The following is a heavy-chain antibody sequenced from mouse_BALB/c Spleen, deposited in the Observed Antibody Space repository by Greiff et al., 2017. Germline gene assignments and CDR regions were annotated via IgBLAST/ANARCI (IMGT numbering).Heavy chain of an antibody. Sequence: EVKLMESGPGLVKPSQSLSLTCTVTGYSITSDYAWNWIRQFPGNKLEWMGYISYSGSTSYNPSLKSRISITRDTSKNQFFLQLNSVTTEDTATYYCARCPSYYGAFAYWGQGTLVTVSA. J-gene: IGHJ3*01. CDR2: ISYSGST. V-gene: IGHV3-2*02. CDR3: ARCPSYYGAFAY. CDR1: GYSITSDYA. D-gene: IGHD1-1*01.